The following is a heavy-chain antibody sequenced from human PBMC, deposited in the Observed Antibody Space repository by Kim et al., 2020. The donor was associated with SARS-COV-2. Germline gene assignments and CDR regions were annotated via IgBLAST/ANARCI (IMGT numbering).Heavy chain of an antibody. Sequence: SRVTISVETSKNQFSLKLSSVTAADTAVYYCARDRAGGSGSYYNGDYFDYWGQGTLVTVSS. D-gene: IGHD3-10*01. V-gene: IGHV4-31*02. J-gene: IGHJ4*02. CDR3: ARDRAGGSGSYYNGDYFDY.